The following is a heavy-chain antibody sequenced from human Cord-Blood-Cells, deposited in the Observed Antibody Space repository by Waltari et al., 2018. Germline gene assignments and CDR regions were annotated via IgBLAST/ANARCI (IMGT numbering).Heavy chain of an antibody. D-gene: IGHD4-17*01. J-gene: IGHJ1*01. CDR1: GYTFTSYA. Sequence: QVQLVQSGAEVKKPGASVKASCKASGYTFTSYAMHWVRQAPGQRLEWMGWINAGNGNTKYSQKFQGRVTITRDTSASTAYMELSSLRSEDTAVYYCARGGDYGDYAEYFQHWGQGTLVTVSS. CDR3: ARGGDYGDYAEYFQH. CDR2: INAGNGNT. V-gene: IGHV1-3*01.